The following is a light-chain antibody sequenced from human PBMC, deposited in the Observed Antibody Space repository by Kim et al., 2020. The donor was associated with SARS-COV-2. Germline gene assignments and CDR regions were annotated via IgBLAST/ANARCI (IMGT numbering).Light chain of an antibody. CDR3: SSYTSSSTFYV. J-gene: IGLJ1*01. CDR2: DVS. V-gene: IGLV2-14*01. CDR1: SSDVGGYNY. Sequence: QSALTQPASVSGSPGQSITISCTGTSSDVGGYNYVSWYQQHPGKAPKLMIYDVSKRPSGVSNRFSCSKSGNTASLTISGLQAEDEADYYCSSYTSSSTFYVFGTGTKVTVL.